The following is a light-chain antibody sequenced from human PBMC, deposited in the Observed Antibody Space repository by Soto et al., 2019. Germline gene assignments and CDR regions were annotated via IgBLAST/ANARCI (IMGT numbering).Light chain of an antibody. CDR1: QNVGSN. V-gene: IGKV3D-15*01. CDR2: GAS. J-gene: IGKJ5*01. Sequence: EIVMTQSPATLSVSPGERATLSCRASQNVGSNLAWYQQKPGRAPRLLIYGASTRATGIPARFSGSGSVTEFTLTISSLQSEDFAVYYCQQYNNWPITCGQGTRLEIK. CDR3: QQYNNWPIT.